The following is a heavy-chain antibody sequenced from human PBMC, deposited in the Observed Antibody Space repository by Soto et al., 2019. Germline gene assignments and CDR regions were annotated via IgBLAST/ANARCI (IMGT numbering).Heavy chain of an antibody. CDR2: LIPIFGPT. J-gene: IGHJ6*02. V-gene: IGHV1-69*01. D-gene: IGHD3-10*01. CDR1: GGTFRSNA. CDR3: ASLPSFYYGSGYGMDV. Sequence: QVQLLQSGTEVKKPGSSVKVSCKASGGTFRSNAISWVRQAPGQGLDWMGGLIPIFGPTNYAQKFQGRVTISADESSSTAYMELSSLRSDDTAVYYCASLPSFYYGSGYGMDVWGQGTTVTVSS.